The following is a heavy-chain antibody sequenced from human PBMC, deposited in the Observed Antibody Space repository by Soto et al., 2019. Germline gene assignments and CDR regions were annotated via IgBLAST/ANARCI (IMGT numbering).Heavy chain of an antibody. CDR3: ARGTTVAHPYYYYGMDV. CDR1: GYTFTNYD. D-gene: IGHD4-17*01. CDR2: MNPDSGDT. V-gene: IGHV1-8*01. J-gene: IGHJ6*02. Sequence: ASVKVSCKASGYTFTNYDINWVRQATGQGPEWMGWMNPDSGDTGYVPNFQGRVSMTRSTSISTAYMELSDLRSEDTAVYYCARGTTVAHPYYYYGMDVWGQGTTVTVSS.